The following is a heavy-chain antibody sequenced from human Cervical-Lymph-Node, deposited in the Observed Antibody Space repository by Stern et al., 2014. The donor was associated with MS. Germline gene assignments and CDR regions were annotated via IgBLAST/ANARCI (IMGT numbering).Heavy chain of an antibody. Sequence: VQLEESGAEVKKPGSSVKVSCKASGGTFSTYAIGWVRQAPGQGLEWMGGIIPITETANYEQKFQGRLTITADESTTTAYMELSSLRSGDTAIYYCASGGRSSWYFDLWGRGTLVTVSS. CDR3: ASGGRSSWYFDL. V-gene: IGHV1-69*01. D-gene: IGHD6-6*01. J-gene: IGHJ2*01. CDR1: GGTFSTYA. CDR2: IIPITETA.